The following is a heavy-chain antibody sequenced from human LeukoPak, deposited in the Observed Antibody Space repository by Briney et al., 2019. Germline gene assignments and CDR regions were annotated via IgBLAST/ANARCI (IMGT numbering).Heavy chain of an antibody. V-gene: IGHV3-74*01. J-gene: IGHJ3*01. CDR2: INRDGGLT. CDR3: AREEHRLAAAGTSAFDL. CDR1: GFTFSSYG. Sequence: PGGSLRLSCAASGFTFSSYGMHWVRQAPGKGLAWVSHINRDGGLTNYADSVKGRFTISRDNARNTLYLQMNSLRADDTAIYFCAREEHRLAAAGTSAFDLGGQGTLVTVSP. D-gene: IGHD6-13*01.